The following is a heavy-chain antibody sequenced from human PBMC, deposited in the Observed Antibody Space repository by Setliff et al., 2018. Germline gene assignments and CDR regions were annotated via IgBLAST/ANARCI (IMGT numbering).Heavy chain of an antibody. CDR3: TRHLLVQGTYHFDY. Sequence: ASETLSLTCSVSGGSISSGSYYWGWIRQSPGKGLEWIGSMYYSGSTYYNPSLKGQVTLSVDTTKNQFSLKLTSMTAADTAVYFCTRHLLVQGTYHFDYWGQGSPVTVSS. CDR2: MYYSGST. V-gene: IGHV4-39*01. D-gene: IGHD3-10*01. J-gene: IGHJ4*02. CDR1: GGSISSGSYY.